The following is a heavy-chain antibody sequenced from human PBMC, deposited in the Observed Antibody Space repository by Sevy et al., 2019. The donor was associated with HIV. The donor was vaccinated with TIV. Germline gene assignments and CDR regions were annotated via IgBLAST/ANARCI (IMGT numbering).Heavy chain of an antibody. CDR1: GFTFSSYA. D-gene: IGHD2-15*01. Sequence: QLGGSLRLSCAASGFTFSSYAMSWVRQAPGKGLEWVSAISGSGGSTYYADSVKGRFTISRDNSKNTLYLQMNSLRAEDTAVYYCAKDLSVVVVAANCGFDYWGQGTLVTVSS. V-gene: IGHV3-23*01. J-gene: IGHJ4*02. CDR3: AKDLSVVVVAANCGFDY. CDR2: ISGSGGST.